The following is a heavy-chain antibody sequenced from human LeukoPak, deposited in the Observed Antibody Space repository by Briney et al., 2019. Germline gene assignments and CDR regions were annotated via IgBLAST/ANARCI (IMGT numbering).Heavy chain of an antibody. CDR2: IIPILGIA. Sequence: ASVKVSCKASGGTFSSYAISWVRQAPGQGLEWMGRIIPILGIANYAKKFQGRVTITADKYTSTAYMELSRLRSEDTAVYYCVITGDPTGDSSGYYRLKNDAFDIWGQGTMVTVSS. CDR1: GGTFSSYA. D-gene: IGHD3-22*01. CDR3: VITGDPTGDSSGYYRLKNDAFDI. J-gene: IGHJ3*02. V-gene: IGHV1-69*04.